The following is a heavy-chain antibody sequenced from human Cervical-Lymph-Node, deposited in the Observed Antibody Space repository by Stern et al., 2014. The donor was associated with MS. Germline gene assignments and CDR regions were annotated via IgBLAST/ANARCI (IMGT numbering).Heavy chain of an antibody. D-gene: IGHD2-21*02. CDR3: AKDGDKTAYGMDV. CDR2: IWHDGSNK. CDR1: GFTFSSPG. Sequence: VQLVESGGGVVQPGRSLRLSCVASGFTFSSPGLHWVRQAPGTGLEWLAVIWHDGSNKDYADSVKGRFTISRDNSKNTVFLQRNSLRAEDTAIYDCAKDGDKTAYGMDVWGQGTTVTVSS. J-gene: IGHJ6*02. V-gene: IGHV3-33*06.